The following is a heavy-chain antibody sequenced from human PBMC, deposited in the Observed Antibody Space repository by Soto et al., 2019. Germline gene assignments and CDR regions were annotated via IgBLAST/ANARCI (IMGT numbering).Heavy chain of an antibody. J-gene: IGHJ3*02. V-gene: IGHV1-24*01. CDR3: ATDTSMVTAIRLHAFDI. D-gene: IGHD2-21*02. CDR1: GYTLTELS. CDR2: FDPEDGET. Sequence: ASVKVSCKVSGYTLTELSMHWVRQAPGKGLEWMGGFDPEDGETIYAQKFQGRVTMTEDTSTDTAYMELSSLRSEDTVVYYCATDTSMVTAIRLHAFDIWGQGTMVTVSS.